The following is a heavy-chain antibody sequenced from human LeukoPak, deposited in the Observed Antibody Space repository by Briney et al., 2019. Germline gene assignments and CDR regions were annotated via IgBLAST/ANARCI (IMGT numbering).Heavy chain of an antibody. Sequence: SVKVSCKASGGTFSSYAISWVRQAPGQGLEWMGGIIPIFGTANYAQKFQGRVTITADESTSTAYMELSSLRSEETAVYYCAREGVGELSFDYWGQGTLVTVSS. V-gene: IGHV1-69*13. CDR2: IIPIFGTA. CDR3: AREGVGELSFDY. CDR1: GGTFSSYA. D-gene: IGHD3-16*01. J-gene: IGHJ4*02.